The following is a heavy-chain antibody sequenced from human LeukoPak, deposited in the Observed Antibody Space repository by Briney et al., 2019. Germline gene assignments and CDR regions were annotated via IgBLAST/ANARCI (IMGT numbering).Heavy chain of an antibody. CDR2: IKSDGST. V-gene: IGHV3-74*01. D-gene: IGHD3-22*01. Sequence: GGSLRLSCAASGFTFSTYWMHWVRQAPGKGLVWVSRIKSDGSTNYADSVKGRFTISRDNAKNTVSLQMNSLRPADTGVYYCARAPSEIGGYYPEYFRHWGQGTLVTVSS. CDR3: ARAPSEIGGYYPEYFRH. CDR1: GFTFSTYW. J-gene: IGHJ1*01.